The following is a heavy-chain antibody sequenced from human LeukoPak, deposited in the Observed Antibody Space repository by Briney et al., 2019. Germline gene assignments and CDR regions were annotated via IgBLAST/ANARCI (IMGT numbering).Heavy chain of an antibody. J-gene: IGHJ3*02. CDR3: ARVGITGTRGAFDI. Sequence: GASVKVSCKASGYTFSGYYMHWVRQAPGQGLEWMGWINPRGGTNYAQKFQGWVTMTRDTSISTAYMDLSRLRSDDTAVYYCARVGITGTRGAFDIWGQGTMVTVSS. CDR1: GYTFSGYY. CDR2: INPRGGT. V-gene: IGHV1-2*04. D-gene: IGHD1-20*01.